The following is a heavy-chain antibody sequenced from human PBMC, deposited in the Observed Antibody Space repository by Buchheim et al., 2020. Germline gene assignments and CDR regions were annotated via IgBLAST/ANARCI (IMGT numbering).Heavy chain of an antibody. V-gene: IGHV4-34*01. Sequence: QVQLQQWGAGLLKPSETLSLTCAVYGGSFSGYYWSWIRQPPGKGLEWIGEINHSGSTNYNPSLKSRVTISVDTSKNKFSLKLSSVTAADTAVYYCAGGSVLRYFDWLPRGNYYYGMDVWGQGTT. CDR1: GGSFSGYY. D-gene: IGHD3-9*01. CDR3: AGGSVLRYFDWLPRGNYYYGMDV. J-gene: IGHJ6*02. CDR2: INHSGST.